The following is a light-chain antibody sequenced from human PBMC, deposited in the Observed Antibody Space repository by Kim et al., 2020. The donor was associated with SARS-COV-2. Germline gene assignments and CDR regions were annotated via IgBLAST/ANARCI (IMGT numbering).Light chain of an antibody. J-gene: IGKJ2*01. Sequence: SVAPGERAALSCRASQSVGSYLAWYQQRPGQTPRLLIYDASKRATGIPARFSGGGFGTDFTLTISSLEPEDFALYYCHQRNNWPITFGQGTKLEI. CDR2: DAS. V-gene: IGKV3-11*01. CDR3: HQRNNWPIT. CDR1: QSVGSY.